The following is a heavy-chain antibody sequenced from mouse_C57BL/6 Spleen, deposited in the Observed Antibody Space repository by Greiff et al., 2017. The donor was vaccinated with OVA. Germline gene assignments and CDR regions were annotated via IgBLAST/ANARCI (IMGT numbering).Heavy chain of an antibody. Sequence: QVQLKQPGAELVRPGTSVKLSCKASGYTFTSYWMHWVKQRPGQGLEWIGVIDPSDSYTNYNQKFKGKATLTVDTSSSTAYMQLSSLTSEDAAVYYCARPIYDGYYGAFDYWGQGTTLTVSS. CDR3: ARPIYDGYYGAFDY. D-gene: IGHD2-3*01. V-gene: IGHV1-59*01. CDR2: IDPSDSYT. CDR1: GYTFTSYW. J-gene: IGHJ2*01.